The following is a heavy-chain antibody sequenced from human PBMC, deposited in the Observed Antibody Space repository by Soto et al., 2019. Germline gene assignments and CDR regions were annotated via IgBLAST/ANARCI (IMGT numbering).Heavy chain of an antibody. CDR3: ARSVFP. J-gene: IGHJ5*02. CDR2: IYYSGTT. V-gene: IGHV4-31*03. Sequence: SETLSVTCTVSGGSISSGGYYWSWLRQHPGKGLEWIGYIYYSGTTYYNPSLKSRVTTSLDTSKNQFSLKLSSVTAADTAVYYCARSVFPLGQGTLVTVSS. CDR1: GGSISSGGYY.